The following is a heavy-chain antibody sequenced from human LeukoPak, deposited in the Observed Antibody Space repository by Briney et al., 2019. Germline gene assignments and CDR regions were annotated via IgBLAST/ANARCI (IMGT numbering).Heavy chain of an antibody. CDR1: GYTFTSYG. D-gene: IGHD3-10*01. V-gene: IGHV1-18*01. CDR3: ARHYYGSGSYLGDFDY. J-gene: IGHJ4*02. Sequence: ASVKVSCKASGYTFTSYGISWVRQAPGQGLEWMGWIIAYNGNTNYAQKLQGRVTMTTDTSTSTAYMELRSLRSDDTAVYYCARHYYGSGSYLGDFDYWGQGTLVTVSS. CDR2: IIAYNGNT.